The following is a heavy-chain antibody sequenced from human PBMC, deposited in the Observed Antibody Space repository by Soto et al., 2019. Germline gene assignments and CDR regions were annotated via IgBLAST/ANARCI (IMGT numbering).Heavy chain of an antibody. D-gene: IGHD4-17*01. Sequence: EVQLVESVGGLVQPGRSLRLSCAASGFTFDDYAMHWVRQGPGKGLEWVSSISWNRGNLGYADSVKGRFTISRDNAKHSLYLRMNSLRGEDTALYYCAKGASTTVFAFNDYWGQGTLVSVSS. J-gene: IGHJ4*02. CDR1: GFTFDDYA. V-gene: IGHV3-9*01. CDR3: AKGASTTVFAFNDY. CDR2: ISWNRGNL.